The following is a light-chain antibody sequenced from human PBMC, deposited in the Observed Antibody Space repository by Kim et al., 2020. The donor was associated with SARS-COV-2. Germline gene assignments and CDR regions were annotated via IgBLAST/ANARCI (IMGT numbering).Light chain of an antibody. V-gene: IGLV3-19*01. CDR1: SLRSYY. Sequence: VALGQTVRITCQGDSLRSYYASWYQQKPGQAPVLVIYGKNNRPSGIPGRFSCSSSGNTASLTITGAQAEDEADYYCNSRDSSGPVVFGGGTQLTVL. CDR2: GKN. CDR3: NSRDSSGPVV. J-gene: IGLJ2*01.